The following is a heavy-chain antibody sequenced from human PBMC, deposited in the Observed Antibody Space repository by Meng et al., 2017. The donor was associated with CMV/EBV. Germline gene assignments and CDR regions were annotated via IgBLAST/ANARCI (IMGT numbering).Heavy chain of an antibody. V-gene: IGHV4-34*01. CDR2: INHSGST. Sequence: GSLRLSCAVYGGSFSGYYWSWIRQPPGKGLEWIGEINHSGSTNYNPSLKSRVTISVDTSKSQFSLKLSSVTAADTAVYYCASLSTMIVVENWGQGTLVTVSS. D-gene: IGHD3-22*01. CDR1: GGSFSGYY. J-gene: IGHJ4*02. CDR3: ASLSTMIVVEN.